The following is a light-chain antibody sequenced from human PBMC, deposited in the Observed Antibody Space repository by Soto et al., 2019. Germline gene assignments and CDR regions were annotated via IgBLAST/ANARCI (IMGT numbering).Light chain of an antibody. CDR1: TMAVGAYDY. V-gene: IGLV2-14*03. CDR3: SLYTTSSTLV. CDR2: DVT. J-gene: IGLJ2*01. Sequence: QSALTQPASVSGSPGQSITISSPKTTMAVGAYDYVSWYQHHPGKAPKLMIYDVTNRPSGVSNRFSGSRSGNTASLTISGLQAEDEADYYCSLYTTSSTLVFGGGTKVTVL.